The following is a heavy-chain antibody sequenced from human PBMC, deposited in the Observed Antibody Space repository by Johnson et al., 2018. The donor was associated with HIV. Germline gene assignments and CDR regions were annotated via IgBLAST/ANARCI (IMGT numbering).Heavy chain of an antibody. CDR3: ARGGEADAFDI. V-gene: IGHV3-30*14. CDR2: ISYDGSNK. CDR1: GFTFSSYA. D-gene: IGHD3-16*01. J-gene: IGHJ3*02. Sequence: VQLLESGGGVVQPGRSLRLSCAASGFTFSSYAMHWVRQAPGKGLEWVAVISYDGSNKDYADSVKGRFTISRDNSKNTLYLQMNSLSAEDTAVYYCARGGEADAFDIWGQGTMVTVSS.